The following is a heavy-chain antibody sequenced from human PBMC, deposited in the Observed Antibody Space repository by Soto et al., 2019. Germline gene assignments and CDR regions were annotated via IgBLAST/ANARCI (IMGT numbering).Heavy chain of an antibody. CDR3: ARDWYDFWSEGTAYYGMDV. CDR2: IYYSGST. CDR1: GGSISSCGYY. V-gene: IGHV4-31*03. D-gene: IGHD3-3*01. J-gene: IGHJ6*02. Sequence: QVQLQESGPGLVKPSQTLSLTCTVSGGSISSCGYYWSWIRQHPGKGLAWIGYIYYSGSTYYNPSLKSRVTISVDTSKNQFSLKLSSVTAADTAVYYCARDWYDFWSEGTAYYGMDVWGQGTTVTVSS.